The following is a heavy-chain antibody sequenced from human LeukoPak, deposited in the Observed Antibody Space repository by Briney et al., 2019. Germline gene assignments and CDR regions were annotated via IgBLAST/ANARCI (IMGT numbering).Heavy chain of an antibody. V-gene: IGHV4-59*01. CDR2: IYYSGST. J-gene: IGHJ4*02. D-gene: IGHD4-17*01. CDR3: ARDRGSYYGDYALDY. CDR1: GGSISSYY. Sequence: SEALSLTCTVSGGSISSYYWSWIRQPPGKGLEWIGYIYYSGSTNYNPSLKSRVTISVDTSKNQFSLKLSSVTAADTAVYYCARDRGSYYGDYALDYWGQGTLVTVSS.